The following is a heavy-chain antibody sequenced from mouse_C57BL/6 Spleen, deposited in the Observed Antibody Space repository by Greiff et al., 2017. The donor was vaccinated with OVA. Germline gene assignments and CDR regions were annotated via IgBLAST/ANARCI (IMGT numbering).Heavy chain of an antibody. CDR2: IDPETGGT. CDR1: GYTFTDYE. J-gene: IGHJ3*01. Sequence: VKLQQSGAELVRPGASVTLSCKASGYTFTDYEMHWVKQTPVHGLEWIGAIDPETGGTAYNQKFKGKAILTADKSSSTAYMELRSLTSEDSAVYYCTRYHYDYDERFAYWGQGTLVTVSA. V-gene: IGHV1-15*01. CDR3: TRYHYDYDERFAY. D-gene: IGHD2-4*01.